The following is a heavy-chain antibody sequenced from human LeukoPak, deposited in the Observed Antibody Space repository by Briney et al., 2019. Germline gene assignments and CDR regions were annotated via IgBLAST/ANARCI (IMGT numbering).Heavy chain of an antibody. Sequence: AGSLRLSCAASGFTFSSYGMHWVRQAPGKGLEWVAVISYDGSNKYYADSVKGRFTISRDNSKNTLYLQMNSLRAEDTAVYYCAKEHTVAGPYFDYWGQGTLVTVSS. J-gene: IGHJ4*02. D-gene: IGHD6-19*01. CDR1: GFTFSSYG. CDR3: AKEHTVAGPYFDY. V-gene: IGHV3-30*18. CDR2: ISYDGSNK.